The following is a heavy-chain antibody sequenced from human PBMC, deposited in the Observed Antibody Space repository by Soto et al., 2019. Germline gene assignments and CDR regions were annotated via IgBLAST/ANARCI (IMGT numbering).Heavy chain of an antibody. V-gene: IGHV3-74*01. CDR3: ARAAAAGTVYYYGMDV. CDR1: GFTFSSYW. CDR2: INSDGSST. Sequence: VSLRLSCAASGFTFSSYWMHWVRQAPGKGLVWVSRINSDGSSTSYADSVKGRFTISRDNAKNTLYLQMNSLRAEDTAVYYCARAAAAGTVYYYGMDVWGQGTTVTVSS. J-gene: IGHJ6*02. D-gene: IGHD6-13*01.